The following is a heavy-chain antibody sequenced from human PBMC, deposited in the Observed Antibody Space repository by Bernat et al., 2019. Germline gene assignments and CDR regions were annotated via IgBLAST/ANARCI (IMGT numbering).Heavy chain of an antibody. Sequence: EVQLVESGGGLVQPGGSLRLSCAASGFTFNSYELSWVRQAPGKGLEWVSYISSSGSSIYYADSVKGRFTISRDNAKNSLFLQMNSLRAEDTAVYYCARVFRSTLYFYYGMDVWGQGTTVTVSS. V-gene: IGHV3-48*03. D-gene: IGHD1-1*01. J-gene: IGHJ6*02. CDR2: ISSSGSSI. CDR1: GFTFNSYE. CDR3: ARVFRSTLYFYYGMDV.